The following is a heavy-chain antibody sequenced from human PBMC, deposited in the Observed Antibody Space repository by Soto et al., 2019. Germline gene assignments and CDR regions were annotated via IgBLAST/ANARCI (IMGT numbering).Heavy chain of an antibody. CDR1: GGTFSSYT. Sequence: QVQLVQSGAEVKKPGSSVKVSCKASGGTFSSYTITWVRQAPGQGLEWMGGIIPIFGTADYAQKFQGRVTLAADGSPSTAYMELNSLRAEDTAVDACTSHSYGTANYYYYGMDVWGQGTTVTVSS. CDR2: IIPIFGTA. D-gene: IGHD5-18*01. J-gene: IGHJ6*02. CDR3: TSHSYGTANYYYYGMDV. V-gene: IGHV1-69*12.